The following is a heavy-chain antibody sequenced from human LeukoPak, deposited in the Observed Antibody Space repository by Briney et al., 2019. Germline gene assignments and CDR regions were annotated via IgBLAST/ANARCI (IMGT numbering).Heavy chain of an antibody. V-gene: IGHV3-33*01. D-gene: IGHD3-10*01. CDR3: ARGGSEFDY. CDR1: GFTFSSYG. Sequence: QPGRSLRLSCAASGFTFSSYGMHWVRQAPGKGLEWVAVVWYDGSNKYYADSVKGRFTISRGNSKNTLYLQMNSLRAEDTAVYYCARGGSEFDYWGQGTLVTVSS. J-gene: IGHJ4*02. CDR2: VWYDGSNK.